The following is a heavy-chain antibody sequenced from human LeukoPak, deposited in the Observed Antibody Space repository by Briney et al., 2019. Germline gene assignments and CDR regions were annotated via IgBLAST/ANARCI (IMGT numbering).Heavy chain of an antibody. CDR1: GFTFSRYW. V-gene: IGHV3-7*01. J-gene: IGHJ6*03. CDR2: IKEDGSEK. D-gene: IGHD2-15*01. Sequence: GGSLRLSCAASGFTFSRYWMSWVRQAPGKGLEWVANIKEDGSEKYYVDSVKGRLTISRDNAKNSLSLQIKSLRAEDTAVYYCARQKAVVVVAATPDEDYGDYVDYYYYMDVWGQRDHGHRLL. CDR3: ARQKAVVVVAATPDEDYGDYVDYYYYMDV.